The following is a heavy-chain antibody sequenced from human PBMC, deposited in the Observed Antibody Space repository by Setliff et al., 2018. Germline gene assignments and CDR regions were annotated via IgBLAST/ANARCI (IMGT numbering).Heavy chain of an antibody. Sequence: ASVKVSCKASGYSFSDSAVNWVRQAPGQGLEWMGWINPNSGGTKYSPKFQGRVAMTRDTSVTTAFLELSGLTYDDTAVYYCARLFQGYDYYKKFDSWGQGTLVTVSS. D-gene: IGHD3-10*01. V-gene: IGHV1-2*02. J-gene: IGHJ4*02. CDR1: GYSFSDSA. CDR2: INPNSGGT. CDR3: ARLFQGYDYYKKFDS.